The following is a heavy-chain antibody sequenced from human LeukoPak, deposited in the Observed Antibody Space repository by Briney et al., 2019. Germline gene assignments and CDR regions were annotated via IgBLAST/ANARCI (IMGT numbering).Heavy chain of an antibody. CDR1: GGSISSYY. D-gene: IGHD6-19*01. CDR3: ARAPRYYSSGGWFDP. CDR2: IYYSGST. V-gene: IGHV4-59*01. J-gene: IGHJ5*02. Sequence: SETLSLTCTVSGGSISSYYWSWIRPPPGKGLEWIGYIYYSGSTNYNPSLKSRVTISVDTSKNQFSLKLSSVTAADTAVYYCARAPRYYSSGGWFDPWGQGTLVTVSS.